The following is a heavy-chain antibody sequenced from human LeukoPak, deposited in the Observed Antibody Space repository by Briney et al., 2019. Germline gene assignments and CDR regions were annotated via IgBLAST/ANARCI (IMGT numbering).Heavy chain of an antibody. D-gene: IGHD3-22*01. Sequence: PSETLSFTCTVSGDSNSSGDYYWSWIRQPAGKGLEWIGRISSSGSTNYNPSLKSRVTISVDTSKNQFSLKLSSVTAADTAVYFCARGPYSYDSSGAFDIWGQGTMVIVSS. CDR2: ISSSGST. CDR3: ARGPYSYDSSGAFDI. V-gene: IGHV4-61*02. J-gene: IGHJ3*02. CDR1: GDSNSSGDYY.